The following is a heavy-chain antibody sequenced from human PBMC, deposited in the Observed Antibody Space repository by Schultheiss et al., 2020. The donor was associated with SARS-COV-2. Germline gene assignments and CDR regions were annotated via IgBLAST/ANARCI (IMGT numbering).Heavy chain of an antibody. J-gene: IGHJ3*02. D-gene: IGHD2-15*01. V-gene: IGHV1-2*06. CDR1: GYTFTGYY. CDR3: ARSAEGYCSPPNCYTVAYDI. Sequence: ASVKVSCKASGYTFTGYYIHWLRQAPGRGLEWMGRINTRSGGANSAQDFQGRVTMTRDTSVNTAFMDMDRLEFDDPAVYYCARSAEGYCSPPNCYTVAYDIWGQGTMVTVSS. CDR2: INTRSGGA.